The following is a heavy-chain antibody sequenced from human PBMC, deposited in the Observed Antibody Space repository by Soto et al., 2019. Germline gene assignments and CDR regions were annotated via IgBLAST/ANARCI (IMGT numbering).Heavy chain of an antibody. D-gene: IGHD6-19*01. CDR1: GYTFTSYY. CDR3: VRDRELAVAGTAEYYYYYGMDV. J-gene: IGHJ6*02. V-gene: IGHV1-46*01. Sequence: ASVKVSCKASGYTFTSYYMHWVRQAPGQGLEWMGIINPSGGSTSYAQKIQGRVTMTRDTSTSTVYMELSSLRSEDTAVYYCVRDRELAVAGTAEYYYYYGMDVWGQGTTVTVSS. CDR2: INPSGGST.